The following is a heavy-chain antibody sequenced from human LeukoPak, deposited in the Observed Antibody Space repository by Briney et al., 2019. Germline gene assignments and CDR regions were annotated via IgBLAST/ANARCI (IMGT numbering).Heavy chain of an antibody. CDR3: ARGSNWNTARDI. Sequence: PSETLSLTSAVYGGSFSGYYWSWIRQPPGKGLEWIGEINHSGSTNYNPSLKSRVTISVDTSKNQFSLKLSSVTAADTAVYYCARGSNWNTARDIWGQGTMVTVSS. CDR1: GGSFSGYY. D-gene: IGHD1/OR15-1a*01. J-gene: IGHJ3*02. V-gene: IGHV4-34*01. CDR2: INHSGST.